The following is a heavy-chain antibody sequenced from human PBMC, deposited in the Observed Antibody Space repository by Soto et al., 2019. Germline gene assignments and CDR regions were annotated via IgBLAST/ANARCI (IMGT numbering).Heavy chain of an antibody. J-gene: IGHJ6*03. CDR1: GYTFTSYD. V-gene: IGHV1-8*01. CDR3: ARGRLPGYLFWGGYSYYYYSMDV. Sequence: QVQLVQSGAEVKKPGASVKVSCNASGYTFTSYDINWLRQATGQGLEWMGWMNPNSGNTGYAQKFQGRVTMTRNTSISTAYMELSSLRSEDTAVYYCARGRLPGYLFWGGYSYYYYSMDVWGKGTTVTVSS. D-gene: IGHD3-3*01. CDR2: MNPNSGNT.